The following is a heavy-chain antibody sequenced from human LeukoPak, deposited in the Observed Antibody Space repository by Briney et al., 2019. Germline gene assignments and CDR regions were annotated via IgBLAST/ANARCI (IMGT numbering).Heavy chain of an antibody. CDR3: AASAYYVAAADAY. J-gene: IGHJ4*02. Sequence: PGGSLRLSCAASGFTFSSYGMHWVRQAPGKGLEWVALISYDGSNEYYADSVRGRFTISRDYSSNTLYLQMNSLRAEDTALYYCAASAYYVAAADAYWGQGTLVTVSS. V-gene: IGHV3-30*03. CDR2: ISYDGSNE. CDR1: GFTFSSYG. D-gene: IGHD3-22*01.